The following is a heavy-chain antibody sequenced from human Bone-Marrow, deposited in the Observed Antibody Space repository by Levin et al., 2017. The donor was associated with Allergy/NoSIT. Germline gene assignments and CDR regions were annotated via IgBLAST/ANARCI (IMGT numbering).Heavy chain of an antibody. D-gene: IGHD3-10*01. J-gene: IGHJ6*04. CDR2: ISTTTGNP. CDR1: GYTFTTYA. V-gene: IGHV7-4-1*02. CDR3: ARRLQGVPLDV. Sequence: ASVKVSCKASGYTFTTYAMCWVRQAPGQGLEWMGWISTTTGNPTYAQGFTGRFVFSMDTSVSTAYLQINSLKAEDTAVYYCARRLQGVPLDVWGKGTTVTVSS.